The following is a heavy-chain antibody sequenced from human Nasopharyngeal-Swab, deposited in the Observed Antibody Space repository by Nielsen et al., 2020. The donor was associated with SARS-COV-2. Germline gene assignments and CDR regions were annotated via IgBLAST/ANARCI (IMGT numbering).Heavy chain of an antibody. J-gene: IGHJ5*02. Sequence: RQAPGKGLEWIGYIYYGGSTNYNPSLKSRVTISVDTSKNQFSLKLSSVTAADTAVYYCARGIVGATDWGGWFDPWGQGTLVTVSS. CDR2: IYYGGST. CDR3: ARGIVGATDWGGWFDP. V-gene: IGHV4-59*01. D-gene: IGHD1-26*01.